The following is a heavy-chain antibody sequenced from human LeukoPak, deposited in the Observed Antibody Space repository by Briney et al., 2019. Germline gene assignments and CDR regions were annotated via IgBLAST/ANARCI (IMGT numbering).Heavy chain of an antibody. CDR3: ARRGNAGWVY. CDR1: GGSISSYY. V-gene: IGHV4-38-2*02. D-gene: IGHD1-1*01. Sequence: KTSETLSLTCTVSGGSISSYYWGWIRQPPGKGLEWIGSIYHSGSTYYNPSLKSRVTISVDTSKNQFSLKLSSVTAADTAVYYCARRGNAGWVYWGQGTLVTVSS. CDR2: IYHSGST. J-gene: IGHJ4*02.